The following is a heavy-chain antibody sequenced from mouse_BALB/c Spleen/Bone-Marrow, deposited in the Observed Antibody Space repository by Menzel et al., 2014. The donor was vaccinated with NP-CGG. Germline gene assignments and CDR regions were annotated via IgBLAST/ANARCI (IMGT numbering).Heavy chain of an antibody. D-gene: IGHD1-2*01. CDR2: ISSGGTYT. CDR1: GFTFSSYV. V-gene: IGHV5-9-1*01. Sequence: EVKLVESGGGLVKPGGSLELSCAASGFTFSSYVTSWVRQTPEKRLEWVATISSGGTYTYYPDSVKGRFTISRDNAKNTLYLQMSSLRSEDTAMYYCARRGENSLLRPRYFDVWGAGTTVTVSS. J-gene: IGHJ1*01. CDR3: ARRGENSLLRPRYFDV.